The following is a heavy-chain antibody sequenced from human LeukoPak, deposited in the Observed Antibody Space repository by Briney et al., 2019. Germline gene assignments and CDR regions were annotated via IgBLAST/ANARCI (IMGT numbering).Heavy chain of an antibody. CDR1: EFSFTTYW. V-gene: IGHV5-51*01. CDR2: IYPGDSES. CDR3: ARLRRSSYDAFDI. D-gene: IGHD6-13*01. Sequence: GESLKISCKGSEFSFTTYWIGWVRQMPGKGLEWMGIIYPGDSESRYSPSFQGQVTISVDKSISTAYLQWSGLKASDTAMYYCARLRRSSYDAFDIWGQGTMATVSS. J-gene: IGHJ3*02.